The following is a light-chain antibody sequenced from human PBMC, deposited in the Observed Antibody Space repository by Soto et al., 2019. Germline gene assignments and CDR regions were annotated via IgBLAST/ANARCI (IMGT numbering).Light chain of an antibody. Sequence: QSVLTQPASVSGSLVQSITISCTGTSSDVGAYNYVSWYQQQPGKAPKLMISEVSNRPSGVSNRFSGSKSGNTASLIISGLQAEDEADYYCCSFTSITTYVFGTGTKVTVL. V-gene: IGLV2-14*01. CDR3: CSFTSITTYV. CDR2: EVS. J-gene: IGLJ1*01. CDR1: SSDVGAYNY.